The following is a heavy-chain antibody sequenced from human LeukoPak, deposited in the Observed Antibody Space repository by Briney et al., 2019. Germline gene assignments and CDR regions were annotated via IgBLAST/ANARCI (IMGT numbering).Heavy chain of an antibody. D-gene: IGHD2-15*01. CDR1: GFTFSSYW. V-gene: IGHV3-74*01. CDR2: IVSDGSSA. J-gene: IGHJ5*02. CDR3: VRDIATTPVS. Sequence: GGSLSLSCASSGFTFSSYWMHWVRQAPGKGLVWVSRIVSDGSSATYADSVRGRFTVSRDNAKSTLFLQMNSLTPEDTAVYYCVRDIATTPVSCGQGALVTVSS.